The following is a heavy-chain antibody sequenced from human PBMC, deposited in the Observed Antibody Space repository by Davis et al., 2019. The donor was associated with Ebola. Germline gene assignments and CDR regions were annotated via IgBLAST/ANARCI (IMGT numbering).Heavy chain of an antibody. CDR1: GFTVSSNY. J-gene: IGHJ6*03. CDR2: IYSGGST. V-gene: IGHV3-53*01. CDR3: TREGYYGSGSGGGYYYYMDV. D-gene: IGHD3-10*01. Sequence: GESLKISCAASGFTVSSNYMSWVRQAPGKGLEWVSVIYSGGSTYYADSVKGRFTISRDNSKNTLYLKMNSLRAEDTAVYYCTREGYYGSGSGGGYYYYMDVWGKGTTVTVSS.